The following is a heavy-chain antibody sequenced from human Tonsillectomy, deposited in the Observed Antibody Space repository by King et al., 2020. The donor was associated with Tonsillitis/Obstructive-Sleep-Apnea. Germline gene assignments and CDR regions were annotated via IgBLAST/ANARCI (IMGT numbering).Heavy chain of an antibody. CDR3: ARPGIAVAGHSWFDP. Sequence: VQLVESGAEVKKPGASVKVSCKASGYTFTSYDINWVRQATGQGLEWMGWMNPNSGNTGYAQKFQGRVTMTRNNSITTAYMELSSLRFEDTAVYYCARPGIAVAGHSWFDPWGQGTLVTVSS. V-gene: IGHV1-8*01. CDR1: GYTFTSYD. J-gene: IGHJ5*02. D-gene: IGHD6-19*01. CDR2: MNPNSGNT.